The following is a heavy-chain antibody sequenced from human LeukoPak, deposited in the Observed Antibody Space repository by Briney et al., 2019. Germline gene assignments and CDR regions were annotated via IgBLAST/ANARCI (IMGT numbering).Heavy chain of an antibody. V-gene: IGHV3-30-3*01. J-gene: IGHJ6*02. D-gene: IGHD1-26*01. CDR3: ARALPPRPYYYGMDV. CDR2: ISYDGSNK. Sequence: GGSLRLSCAASGFTFSSYAMHWVRQAPGKGLEWVAVISYDGSNKYYADSVKGRFTISRDNSKNTLYLQMDSLRADDTAVYYCARALPPRPYYYGMDVWGPGTTVTVSS. CDR1: GFTFSSYA.